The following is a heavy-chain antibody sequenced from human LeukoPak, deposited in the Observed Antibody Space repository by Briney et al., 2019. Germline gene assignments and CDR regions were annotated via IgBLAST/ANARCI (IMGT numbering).Heavy chain of an antibody. CDR1: GGSISSSSYY. D-gene: IGHD3-10*01. V-gene: IGHV4-39*07. J-gene: IGHJ4*02. CDR2: IYYSGST. CDR3: ARDNMVRGVIDY. Sequence: SETLSLTCTVSGGSISSSSYYWGWIRQPPEKGLEWIGSIYYSGSTYYNPSLKSRVTISVNRSKNQFSLKLSSVTAADTAVYYCARDNMVRGVIDYWGQGTLVTVSS.